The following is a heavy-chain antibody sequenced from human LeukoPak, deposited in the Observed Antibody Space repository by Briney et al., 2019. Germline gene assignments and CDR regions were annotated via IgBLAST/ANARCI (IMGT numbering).Heavy chain of an antibody. CDR2: ISSTSNTI. J-gene: IGHJ2*01. V-gene: IGHV3-48*01. CDR3: ARSGNTGRNWYFDL. D-gene: IGHD3-10*01. Sequence: PGGSLRLSCAASGFTFNIYSMNWVRQAPGKGLEWVSYISSTSNTIYYTESVKGRFTISRDNAKNSLYLQMNSLRAEDTAMYYCARSGNTGRNWYFDLWGRGTLVTVSS. CDR1: GFTFNIYS.